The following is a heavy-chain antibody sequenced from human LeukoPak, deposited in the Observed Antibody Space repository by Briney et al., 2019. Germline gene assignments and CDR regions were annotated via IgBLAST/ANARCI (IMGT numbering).Heavy chain of an antibody. CDR1: GFTFSSYW. V-gene: IGHV3-7*01. D-gene: IGHD4-11*01. CDR2: IKGDGSEK. Sequence: GGSLRLSCAASGFTFSSYWMSWVRLAPGKGLGWVGNIKGDGSEKWYVDSVKGRFTISRDNAQNSVYLQMNSLRAEDTALYYCARDEYRSRWLHPWGQGTLVTVTS. CDR3: ARDEYRSRWLHP. J-gene: IGHJ5*02.